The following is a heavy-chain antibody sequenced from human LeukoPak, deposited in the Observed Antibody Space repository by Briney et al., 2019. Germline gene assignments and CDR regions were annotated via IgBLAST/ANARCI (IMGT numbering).Heavy chain of an antibody. J-gene: IGHJ3*02. D-gene: IGHD5-24*01. V-gene: IGHV4-34*01. Sequence: SETLSLTCAVYGGSFRGYYWSWIRQPPGKGLEWIGEINHSGSTNYNPSLKSRVTISVDTSKNQFSLKLSSVTAADTAVYYCARDRGRWLRTDAFDIWGQGTMVTVSS. CDR3: ARDRGRWLRTDAFDI. CDR1: GGSFRGYY. CDR2: INHSGST.